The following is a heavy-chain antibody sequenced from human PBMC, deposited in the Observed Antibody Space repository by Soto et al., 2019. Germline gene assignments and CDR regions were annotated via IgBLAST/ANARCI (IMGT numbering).Heavy chain of an antibody. J-gene: IGHJ5*02. D-gene: IGHD3-3*01. V-gene: IGHV5-51*01. CDR3: ARLRDNWFEP. CDR2: IYPGDSDT. CDR1: GYSLTNYW. Sequence: GESLKISCQGSGYSLTNYWIGWVRQMPGKGLEWMGIIYPGDSDTRYSPSFQGQVTISADKSISTAYLQWSSLKASDTAMYYCARLRDNWFEPWGQGPRVTVAA.